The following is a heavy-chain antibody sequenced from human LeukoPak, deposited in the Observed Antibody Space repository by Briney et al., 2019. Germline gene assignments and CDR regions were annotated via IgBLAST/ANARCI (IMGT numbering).Heavy chain of an antibody. CDR3: ARGIGDDFWSGYYKD. Sequence: GGSLRLSCAASGFTFSTYGMHWVRQAPGKGLEWVAVISYDGRNKYSADSVKGRFTISRDNSKNTLYLQMGSLRAEDMAVYYCARGIGDDFWSGYYKDWGQGTLVTVSS. CDR2: ISYDGRNK. J-gene: IGHJ4*02. V-gene: IGHV3-30*03. D-gene: IGHD3-3*01. CDR1: GFTFSTYG.